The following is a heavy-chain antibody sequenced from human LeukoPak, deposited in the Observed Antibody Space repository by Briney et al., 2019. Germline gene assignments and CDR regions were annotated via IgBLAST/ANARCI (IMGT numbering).Heavy chain of an antibody. CDR2: IYHSGST. V-gene: IGHV4-30-2*01. CDR1: GGSISSGGYS. CDR3: ARAVQRWFWFDP. J-gene: IGHJ5*02. Sequence: SQTLSLTCAVSGGSISSGGYSWSWIRQPPGKGLEWIGYIYHSGSTYYNPSLKSRVTISVDRSKNQFSLKLSSVTAADTAVYYCARAVQRWFWFDPWGPGTLVTVSS. D-gene: IGHD3-10*01.